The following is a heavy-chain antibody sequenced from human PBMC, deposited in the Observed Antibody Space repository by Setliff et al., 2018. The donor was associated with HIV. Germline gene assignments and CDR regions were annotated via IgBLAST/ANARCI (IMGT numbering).Heavy chain of an antibody. CDR3: AKGGSQLPARFYFYMDV. CDR2: IWHDGSNE. Sequence: PGGSLRLSCAASGFTFSNYGMHWVRQAPGKGLEWVAVIWHDGSNEFHADSVKGRFTISRDNSKNTLCLQMNSLRADDTAVYYCAKGGSQLPARFYFYMDVWGKGTTVTVSS. CDR1: GFTFSNYG. V-gene: IGHV3-30*02. J-gene: IGHJ6*03. D-gene: IGHD2-2*01.